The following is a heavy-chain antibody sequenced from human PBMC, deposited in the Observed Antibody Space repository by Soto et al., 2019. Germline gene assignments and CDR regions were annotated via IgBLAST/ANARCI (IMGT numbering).Heavy chain of an antibody. D-gene: IGHD6-13*01. CDR1: GFTFSSYG. J-gene: IGHJ4*02. CDR2: IWYDGSNK. CDR3: ARTPKRIAAAGIDY. Sequence: QVQLVESGGGVVQPGRSLRLSCAASGFTFSSYGMHWVRQAPGKGLEWVAVIWYDGSNKYYADSVKGRFTISRDNSKNTLYLQMNGLRAEDTAVYYCARTPKRIAAAGIDYWGQGTLVTVSS. V-gene: IGHV3-33*01.